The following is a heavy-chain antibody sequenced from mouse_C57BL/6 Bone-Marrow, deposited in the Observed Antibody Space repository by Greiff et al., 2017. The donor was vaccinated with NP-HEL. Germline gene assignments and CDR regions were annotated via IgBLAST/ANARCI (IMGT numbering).Heavy chain of an antibody. CDR1: GYTFTSYC. J-gene: IGHJ3*01. CDR2: IYPRSGST. V-gene: IGHV1-81*01. Sequence: HVQLQQSGAVLARPGASVKLSCKASGYTFTSYCISWVKQSTGQGLEWIGVIYPRSGSTCYNEKFKGKATLTADKSSSTAYMELRSLTSEDSAVYVCARLGGAAWCAYWGQGTLVTVSA. D-gene: IGHD1-1*02. CDR3: ARLGGAAWCAY.